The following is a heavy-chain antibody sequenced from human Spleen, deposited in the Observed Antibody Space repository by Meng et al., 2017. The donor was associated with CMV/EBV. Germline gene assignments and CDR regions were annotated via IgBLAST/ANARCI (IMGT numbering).Heavy chain of an antibody. CDR3: ASVPIYYGSGSDDY. V-gene: IGHV4-34*01. CDR1: GGSFSGYY. CDR2: INHSGST. J-gene: IGHJ4*02. Sequence: QGQRQRWGAGLLKPSETLSLPCAVYGGSFSGYYWSWIRQPPGKGLEWIGEINHSGSTNYNPSLKSRVTISVDTSKNQFSLKLSSVTAADTAVYYCASVPIYYGSGSDDYWGQGTLVTVSS. D-gene: IGHD3-10*01.